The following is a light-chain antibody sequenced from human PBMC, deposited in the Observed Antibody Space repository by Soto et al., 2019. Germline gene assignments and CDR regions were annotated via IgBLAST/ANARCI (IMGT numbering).Light chain of an antibody. CDR1: QSVNSH. V-gene: IGKV3-15*01. J-gene: IGKJ4*01. CDR3: EQYNNWPGT. CDR2: GAS. Sequence: IVLTQSPATLPVSPGERATLSCRTSQSVNSHLAWYQHKPGQAPRLLIYGASSRATGIPTRFSGSGSGTEFTLTIDSLQSEYFAIYFCEQYNNWPGTFGGGTKVEIK.